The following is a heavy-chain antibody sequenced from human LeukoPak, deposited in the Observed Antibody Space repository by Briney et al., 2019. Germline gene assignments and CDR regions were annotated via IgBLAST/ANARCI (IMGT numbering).Heavy chain of an antibody. CDR2: ISAYNGNT. J-gene: IGHJ5*02. CDR3: ARDRGYYDSSGYWWFDP. D-gene: IGHD3-22*01. CDR1: GYTFTSYG. V-gene: IGHV1-18*01. Sequence: ASVKVSCKASGYTFTSYGISWARQAPGQGLEWMGWISAYNGNTNYAQKLQGRVTMTTDTSTSTAYMELRSLRSDDTAVYYCARDRGYYDSSGYWWFDPWGQGTLVTVSS.